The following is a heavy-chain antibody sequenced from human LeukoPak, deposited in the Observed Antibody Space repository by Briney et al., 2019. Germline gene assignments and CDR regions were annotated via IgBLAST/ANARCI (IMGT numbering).Heavy chain of an antibody. CDR1: GGTFSSYA. D-gene: IGHD6-13*01. CDR3: ARDAAAAGTDDAFDI. Sequence: ASVKVSCKASGGTFSSYAISWVRQAPGQGLEWMGGNIPIFGTANYAQKFQGRVTITADESTSTAYMELSSLRSEDTAVYYCARDAAAAGTDDAFDIWGQGTMVTVSS. CDR2: NIPIFGTA. J-gene: IGHJ3*02. V-gene: IGHV1-69*13.